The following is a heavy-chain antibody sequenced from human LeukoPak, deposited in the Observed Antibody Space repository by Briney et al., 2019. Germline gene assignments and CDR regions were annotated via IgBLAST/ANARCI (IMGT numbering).Heavy chain of an antibody. CDR2: INYSGST. D-gene: IGHD6-19*01. J-gene: IGHJ6*02. V-gene: IGHV4-39*01. CDR3: ARLAGDYYYGMDV. Sequence: PSETLSLTCIVSGGSVSSTIYHWGWIRQPPGKGLEWIGNINYSGSTYYNPSLKSRVTISVETSKNQFSLKVNSVTAADTAVYYCARLAGDYYYGMDVWGQGTMVSVSS. CDR1: GGSVSSTIYH.